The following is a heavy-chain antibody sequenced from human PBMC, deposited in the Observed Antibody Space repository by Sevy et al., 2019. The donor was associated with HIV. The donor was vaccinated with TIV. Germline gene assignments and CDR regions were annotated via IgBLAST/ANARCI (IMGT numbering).Heavy chain of an antibody. CDR2: IYSKGST. J-gene: IGHJ4*02. Sequence: GGSLRLSCAASGFSVSNNYMSWVRQAAGMGLEWVSIIYSKGSTYYADSVKGRFTISRDNSKNTLFLQMNSLRAEDTAVYYCAGDGGDSSLDYWGQGTLVTVSS. CDR1: GFSVSNNY. CDR3: AGDGGDSSLDY. D-gene: IGHD3-16*01. V-gene: IGHV3-53*01.